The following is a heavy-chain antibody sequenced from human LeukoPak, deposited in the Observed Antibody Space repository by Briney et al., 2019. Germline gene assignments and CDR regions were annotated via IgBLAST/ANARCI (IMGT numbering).Heavy chain of an antibody. CDR3: ARGDKQLVFNRNKGGFDP. CDR2: IRYDGSHK. CDR1: GFTFISYG. V-gene: IGHV3-30*02. D-gene: IGHD6-13*01. Sequence: GGSLRLSCAASGFTFISYGMHWVRQAPGKGLEWVAFIRYDGSHKYYVGSVKGRFTISRDNSKNTLYLQMNSLRTEDTAVYYCARGDKQLVFNRNKGGFDPWGQGTLVTVSS. J-gene: IGHJ5*02.